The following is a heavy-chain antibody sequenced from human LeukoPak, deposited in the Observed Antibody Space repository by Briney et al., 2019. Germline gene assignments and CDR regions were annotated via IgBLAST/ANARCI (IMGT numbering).Heavy chain of an antibody. J-gene: IGHJ4*02. D-gene: IGHD5-18*01. CDR2: ISSSSSTI. Sequence: GGSLRLSCAASGFTFSSYSMNWVRQAPGKGLEWVSYISSSSSTIYYADSVKGRFTISRDNAKNSLYLQMNSLRAEDTAVYYCTTVGIQLWFGVPFDYWGQGTLVTVSS. CDR3: TTVGIQLWFGVPFDY. CDR1: GFTFSSYS. V-gene: IGHV3-48*01.